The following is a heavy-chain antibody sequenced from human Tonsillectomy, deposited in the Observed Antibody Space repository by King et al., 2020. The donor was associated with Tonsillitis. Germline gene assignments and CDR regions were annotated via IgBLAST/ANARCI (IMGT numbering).Heavy chain of an antibody. CDR3: AKYYGSGTYLDY. J-gene: IGHJ4*02. CDR2: ISGSGSAI. V-gene: IGHV3-48*03. CDR1: GFTFRSYE. Sequence: EVQLVESGGGLVQPGGSLRLSCAASGFTFRSYEMNWVRQAPGKGLEWVSYISGSGSAIYYADSVKGRFSISRDNAKNSLFLQMNSLRAEDTAVYYCAKYYGSGTYLDYWGQGTLVTVSS. D-gene: IGHD3-10*01.